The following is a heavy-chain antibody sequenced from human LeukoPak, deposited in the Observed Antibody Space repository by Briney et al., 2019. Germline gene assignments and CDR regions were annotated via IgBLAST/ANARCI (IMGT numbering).Heavy chain of an antibody. V-gene: IGHV1-2*06. CDR2: INPNSGGT. CDR1: GYTFTGYY. Sequence: ASVKVSCKASGYTFTGYYMHWVRQAPGQGLEWMGRINPNSGGTNYAQKFQGRVTMTRDTSIGTAYMELSRLRSDDTAVYYCASLYGGYCSSTSCNWFDPWGQGTLVTVSS. D-gene: IGHD2-2*01. CDR3: ASLYGGYCSSTSCNWFDP. J-gene: IGHJ5*02.